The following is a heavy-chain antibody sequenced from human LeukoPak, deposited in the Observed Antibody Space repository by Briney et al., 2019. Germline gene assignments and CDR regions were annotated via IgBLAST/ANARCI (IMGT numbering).Heavy chain of an antibody. CDR1: GGSISSSSYY. D-gene: IGHD3-10*01. CDR3: ARPPYYGPGSYFLI. J-gene: IGHJ4*02. Sequence: SETLSLTCTVSGGSISSSSYYWGWIRQPPGKGLEWIGSIYYSGSTYYNPSLKSRVTISVDTSKNQFSLKLSSVTAADTAVYYCARPPYYGPGSYFLIWGQGTLVTVSS. V-gene: IGHV4-39*01. CDR2: IYYSGST.